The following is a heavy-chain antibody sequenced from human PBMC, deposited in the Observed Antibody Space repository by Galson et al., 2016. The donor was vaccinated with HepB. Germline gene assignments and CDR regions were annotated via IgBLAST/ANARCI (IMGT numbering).Heavy chain of an antibody. CDR2: IYWDDDR. V-gene: IGHV2-5*02. Sequence: PALVKPTQTLTLTCTFSGFSLSTNVVGVGWIRQPPGKAPEWLALIYWDDDRRYNPSLKNRVTITKDTSKNQVALTVTNVDPVDTATYYCAHSYVYSSSWYGEGRFDFWGQGTLVTVSS. D-gene: IGHD6-13*01. J-gene: IGHJ4*02. CDR1: GFSLSTNVVG. CDR3: AHSYVYSSSWYGEGRFDF.